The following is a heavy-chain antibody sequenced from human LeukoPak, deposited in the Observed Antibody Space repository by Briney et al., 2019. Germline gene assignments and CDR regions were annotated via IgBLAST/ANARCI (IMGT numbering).Heavy chain of an antibody. V-gene: IGHV5-51*01. Sequence: GESLKISYKGSGYSFTSYWIGWVRQMPGKGLEWMGIIYPGDSDTRYSPSFQGQVTISADKSINTAYLQWSSLKASDTAMYYCARQAFYYDSSGYSTPSDAFDIWGQGTMVTVSS. CDR3: ARQAFYYDSSGYSTPSDAFDI. J-gene: IGHJ3*02. CDR1: GYSFTSYW. CDR2: IYPGDSDT. D-gene: IGHD3-22*01.